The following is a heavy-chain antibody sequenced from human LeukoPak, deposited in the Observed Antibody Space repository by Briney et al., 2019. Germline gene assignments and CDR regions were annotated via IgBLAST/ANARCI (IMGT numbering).Heavy chain of an antibody. CDR1: GGSISSYY. J-gene: IGHJ4*02. D-gene: IGHD3-22*01. CDR3: ARVHDSSGYFSLYYFDY. V-gene: IGHV4-59*12. CDR2: IYYSGST. Sequence: SETLSLTCTVSGGSISSYYWSWIRQPPGKGLEWIGYIYYSGSTNYNPSLKSRVTISVDTSKNQFSLKLSSVTAADTAVYYCARVHDSSGYFSLYYFDYWGQGTLVTVSS.